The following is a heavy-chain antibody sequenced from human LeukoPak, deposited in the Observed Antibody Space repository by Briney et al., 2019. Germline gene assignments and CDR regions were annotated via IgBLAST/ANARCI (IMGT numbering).Heavy chain of an antibody. CDR2: ISSSSSYI. J-gene: IGHJ4*02. CDR1: GFTFSSYW. Sequence: GGSLRLSCAASGFTFSSYWMHWVRQAPGKGLEWVSSISSSSSYIYYADSVKGRFTISRDNAKNSLYLQMNSRRAEDTAVYYCARGVVVAAGDFDYWGQGTLVTVSS. D-gene: IGHD2-15*01. CDR3: ARGVVVAAGDFDY. V-gene: IGHV3-21*01.